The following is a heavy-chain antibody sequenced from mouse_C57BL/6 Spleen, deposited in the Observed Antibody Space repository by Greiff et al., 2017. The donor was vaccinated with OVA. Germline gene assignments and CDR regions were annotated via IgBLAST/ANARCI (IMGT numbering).Heavy chain of an antibody. J-gene: IGHJ3*01. CDR1: GYSITSCYD. V-gene: IGHV3-1*01. D-gene: IGHD1-1*01. CDR2: ISYSGST. Sequence: EVQLVESGPGMVKPSQSLSLTCTVTGYSITSCYDWHWIRHFPGNKLEWMGYISYSGSTNYNPSLKSRISITHDTSKNHFFLKLNSVTTEDTATYYCARDHYGFAYWGQGTLVTVSA. CDR3: ARDHYGFAY.